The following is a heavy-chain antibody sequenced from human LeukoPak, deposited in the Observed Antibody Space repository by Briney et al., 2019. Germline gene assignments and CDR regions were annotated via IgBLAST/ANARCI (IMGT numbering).Heavy chain of an antibody. Sequence: PGGSLRLSCAASGFTFSSYSMNWVRQAPGKGLEWVSYISSSSSTIYYADSVKGRFTISRDNAKNSLYLQMNSLRAEDTAVYYCARRTYSGSSGNAFDIWGQGTMVTVSS. D-gene: IGHD1-26*01. J-gene: IGHJ3*02. CDR2: ISSSSSTI. CDR1: GFTFSSYS. CDR3: ARRTYSGSSGNAFDI. V-gene: IGHV3-48*04.